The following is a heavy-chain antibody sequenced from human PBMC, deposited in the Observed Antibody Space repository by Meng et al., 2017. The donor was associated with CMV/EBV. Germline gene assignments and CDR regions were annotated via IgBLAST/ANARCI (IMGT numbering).Heavy chain of an antibody. CDR3: ATTASSGYYYYFNY. CDR1: GFTVSSNY. CDR2: IYSGSST. D-gene: IGHD3-22*01. Sequence: GESLKISCAASGFTVSSNYMSWVRQAPGKGLEWVSVIYSGSSTYYADSVKGRFTISRDNSKNTLYLQMNSLRAEDTAVYYCATTASSGYYYYFNYWGQGTLVTVSS. J-gene: IGHJ4*02. V-gene: IGHV3-53*01.